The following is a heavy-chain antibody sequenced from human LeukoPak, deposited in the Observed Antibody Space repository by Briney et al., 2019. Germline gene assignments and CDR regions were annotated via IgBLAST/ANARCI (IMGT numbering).Heavy chain of an antibody. V-gene: IGHV3-23*01. CDR3: ANYRKPQGLDY. CDR1: RFTFSTYA. D-gene: IGHD1-14*01. J-gene: IGHJ4*02. Sequence: GGSLRLSCAVSRFTFSTYAMSWVRQAPGQGLEWVSAISANGADKYYADSVKGRFTISRDNSKNTLFLQMTSLRVEDTAVYYCANYRKPQGLDYWGQGTLVTVSS. CDR2: ISANGADK.